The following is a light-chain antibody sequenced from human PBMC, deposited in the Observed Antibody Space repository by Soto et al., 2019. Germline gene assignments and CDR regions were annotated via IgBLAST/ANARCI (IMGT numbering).Light chain of an antibody. Sequence: QSALTQPASVSGSLGQSITISCTGTSSDVGGYNYVSWYQQHPGKAPKLMIYDVSNRPSGVSNRFSGSKSGNTASLTISGLQAEDEADYYCSSYTSSSPPAAVFGGGTKVTVL. CDR1: SSDVGGYNY. J-gene: IGLJ3*02. V-gene: IGLV2-14*01. CDR3: SSYTSSSPPAAV. CDR2: DVS.